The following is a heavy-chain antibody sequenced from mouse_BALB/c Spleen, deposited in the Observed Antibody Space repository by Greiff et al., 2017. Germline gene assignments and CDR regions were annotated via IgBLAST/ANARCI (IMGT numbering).Heavy chain of an antibody. CDR2: ISTYYGDA. V-gene: IGHV1S137*01. D-gene: IGHD2-1*01. CDR3: ARIGGNRYAMDD. Sequence: QVQLKQSGAELVRPGVSVKISCKGSGYTFTDYAMHWVKQSHAKSLEWIGVISTYYGDASYNQKFKGKATMTVDKSSSTAYMELARLTSEDSAIYYCARIGGNRYAMDDWGQGTSVTVSS. J-gene: IGHJ4*01. CDR1: GYTFTDYA.